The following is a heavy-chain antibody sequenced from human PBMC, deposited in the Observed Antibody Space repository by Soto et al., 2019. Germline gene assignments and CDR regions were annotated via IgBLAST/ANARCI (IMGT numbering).Heavy chain of an antibody. Sequence: EVQLVESGGGLVQPGGSLRLSCAASGFTFSSYEMNWVRQAPGKGLEWVSYISSGGGIIYYADSVKGRFTISRDNAKNSLYLQMNSLRAEDTAVYYCARGVLYYYDSSGYPHWFDPWGQGTLVTVSS. D-gene: IGHD3-22*01. CDR1: GFTFSSYE. CDR3: ARGVLYYYDSSGYPHWFDP. CDR2: ISSGGGII. J-gene: IGHJ5*02. V-gene: IGHV3-48*03.